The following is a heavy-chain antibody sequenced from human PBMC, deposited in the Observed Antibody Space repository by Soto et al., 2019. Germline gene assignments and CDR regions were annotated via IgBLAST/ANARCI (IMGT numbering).Heavy chain of an antibody. J-gene: IGHJ5*02. D-gene: IGHD3-22*01. Sequence: GGALRLSCSAPGFTFHSHWLDLGRQAPREGAEWVPYISSSSSTIYYADSVKGRFTISRDNAKNSLYLQMNSLRDEDTAVYYCARDAPPLAYYYDPNWFDPWGQGTLVTVSS. CDR3: ARDAPPLAYYYDPNWFDP. CDR1: GFTFHSHW. V-gene: IGHV3-48*02. CDR2: ISSSSSTI.